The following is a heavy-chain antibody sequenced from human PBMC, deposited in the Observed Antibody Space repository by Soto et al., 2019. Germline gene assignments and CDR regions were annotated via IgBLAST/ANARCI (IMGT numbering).Heavy chain of an antibody. V-gene: IGHV1-8*01. CDR2: MNPDSGDT. D-gene: IGHD4-4*01. J-gene: IGHJ6*02. CDR1: GYRFTNND. Sequence: ASVKVSCKASGYRFTNNDVNWVRQATGQGLEWMGWMNPDSGDTGYAQKSQGRVTMTRNTSISTAYMELSSVRAEDKAVYYCARFGPIVTGPCYYYYGMDVWGQGTTVTVSS. CDR3: ARFGPIVTGPCYYYYGMDV.